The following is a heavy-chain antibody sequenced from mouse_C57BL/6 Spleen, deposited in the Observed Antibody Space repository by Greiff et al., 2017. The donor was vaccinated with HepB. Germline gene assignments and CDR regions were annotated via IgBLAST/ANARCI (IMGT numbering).Heavy chain of an antibody. V-gene: IGHV14-4*01. CDR3: TTNDGSSLDAMDY. D-gene: IGHD1-1*01. Sequence: EVQLQQSGAELVRPGASVKLSCTASGFTFKDDDMHWVKQRPEQGLEWIGWIDPETGDTDYASKFQGKATLTADTSSNTAYLQISSLTSEDTDVYDSTTNDGSSLDAMDYWGQGTSVTVSS. CDR1: GFTFKDDD. J-gene: IGHJ4*01. CDR2: IDPETGDT.